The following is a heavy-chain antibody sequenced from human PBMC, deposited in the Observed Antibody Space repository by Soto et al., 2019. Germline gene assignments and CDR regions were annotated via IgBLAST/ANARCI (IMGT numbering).Heavy chain of an antibody. Sequence: PGGSLRLSCSASGFTFSSYAMHWVRQAPGKGLEYVSAISSNGGSTYYADSVKGRFTISRDNSKNTLYLQMSSLRAEDTAVYYCVTSKGLYCSSTSCYTVPYYYYGMDVWGQGTTVTVSS. CDR3: VTSKGLYCSSTSCYTVPYYYYGMDV. V-gene: IGHV3-64D*06. CDR1: GFTFSSYA. CDR2: ISSNGGST. J-gene: IGHJ6*02. D-gene: IGHD2-2*02.